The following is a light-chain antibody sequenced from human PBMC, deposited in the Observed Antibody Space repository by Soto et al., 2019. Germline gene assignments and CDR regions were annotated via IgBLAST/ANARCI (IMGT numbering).Light chain of an antibody. V-gene: IGKV3-20*01. J-gene: IGKJ1*01. CDR3: QQLGT. CDR2: GAS. Sequence: IVLTQSPGTLSLSPGERATLSCRASQSVRSNYLAWYQQKPGQAPRLLIYGASSSATGIPDRFSGSGSGTDFTLTTSRLEPDDFEVYYCQQLGTFGQGTKVEIK. CDR1: QSVRSNY.